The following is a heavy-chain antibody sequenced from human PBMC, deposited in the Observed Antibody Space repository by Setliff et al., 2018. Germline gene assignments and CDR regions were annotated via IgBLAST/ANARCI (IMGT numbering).Heavy chain of an antibody. CDR2: IKPDGNEK. J-gene: IGHJ4*02. Sequence: PGESLKISCAASGFTFSDYWMTWVRLAPGKGLEWVANIKPDGNEKNYVDSVKGRFTISRDNGENSLSLQMNSLRVEDTAVYYCARGYTGDFHWGQGTLVTVSS. D-gene: IGHD7-27*01. CDR1: GFTFSDYW. CDR3: ARGYTGDFH. V-gene: IGHV3-7*01.